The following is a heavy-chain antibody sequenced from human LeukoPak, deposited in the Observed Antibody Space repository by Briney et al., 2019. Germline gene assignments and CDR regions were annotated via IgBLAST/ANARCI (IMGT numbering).Heavy chain of an antibody. V-gene: IGHV1-46*01. Sequence: ASVKVSCKASGYTFTSQYMHWVRQAPGQGLEWMGIINPNDGTTSYVQKFQGRITLTRDTSTGTVYMELSSLRSEDTAVYYCARDLLRYSSGWYEFDYWGQGTLVTVSS. D-gene: IGHD6-19*01. CDR2: INPNDGTT. CDR3: ARDLLRYSSGWYEFDY. J-gene: IGHJ4*02. CDR1: GYTFTSQY.